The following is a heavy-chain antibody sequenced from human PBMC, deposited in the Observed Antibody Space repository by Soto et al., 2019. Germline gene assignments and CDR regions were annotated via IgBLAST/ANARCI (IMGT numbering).Heavy chain of an antibody. D-gene: IGHD3-16*02. J-gene: IGHJ4*02. CDR3: ARVRYDYIWGSYRNHGGNYFDY. CDR2: IKQDGSEK. CDR1: GFTFSSYC. Sequence: GGSLRLSCAASGFTFSSYCMSWVRQAPGKGLEWVATIKQDGSEKYYVDSVKGRFTISRDNAKNSLYLQMNSLRAEDTAVYYCARVRYDYIWGSYRNHGGNYFDYWGQGTLVTVSS. V-gene: IGHV3-7*01.